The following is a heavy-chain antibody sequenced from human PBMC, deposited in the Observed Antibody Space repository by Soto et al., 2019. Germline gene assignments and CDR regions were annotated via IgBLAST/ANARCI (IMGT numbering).Heavy chain of an antibody. D-gene: IGHD3-16*01. CDR1: GGSISSGDYY. CDR2: IYYSGST. V-gene: IGHV4-30-4*02. CDR3: ARNDRSDHWFDP. Sequence: SDTLYLTCTVSGGSISSGDYYWSWIRQPPGKGLEWIGYIYYSGSTYYNPSLKSRVTISVDTSKNQFSLKLSSVTAADTAVYYCARNDRSDHWFDPWGQGTLVTVSS. J-gene: IGHJ5*02.